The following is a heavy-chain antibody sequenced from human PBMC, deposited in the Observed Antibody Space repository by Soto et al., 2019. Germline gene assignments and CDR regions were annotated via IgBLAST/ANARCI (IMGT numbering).Heavy chain of an antibody. D-gene: IGHD6-19*01. CDR3: AKDRVGGTFYTPLGF. CDR2: ITYDGSNK. Sequence: VGSLRLSCQASGFNFDNYGMHWVRQAPGKGLEWVVVITYDGSNKYYADSVKGRFTISRDNSKNTLSLHLNTLKPEDTAVYHCAKDRVGGTFYTPLGFWGQGTLVTVSS. J-gene: IGHJ4*02. V-gene: IGHV3-30*18. CDR1: GFNFDNYG.